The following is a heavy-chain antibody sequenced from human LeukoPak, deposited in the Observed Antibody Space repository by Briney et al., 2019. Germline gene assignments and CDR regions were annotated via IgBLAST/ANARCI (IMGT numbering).Heavy chain of an antibody. CDR3: TSFDNLTGLQRFDP. D-gene: IGHD3-9*01. Sequence: ASVKVSCKASGYTFTRYDINWVRQATGQGLEWMGWMNPNSGNTGYAQKFQGRVTTTWNTSISTAYMELSSLRSEDTAVYYCTSFDNLTGLQRFDPWGQGTLATVSS. V-gene: IGHV1-8*01. J-gene: IGHJ5*02. CDR1: GYTFTRYD. CDR2: MNPNSGNT.